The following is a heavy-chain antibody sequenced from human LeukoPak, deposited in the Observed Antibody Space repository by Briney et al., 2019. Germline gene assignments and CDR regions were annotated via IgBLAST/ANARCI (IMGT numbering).Heavy chain of an antibody. CDR2: ISGSGGST. J-gene: IGHJ4*02. D-gene: IGHD6-19*01. CDR3: AKGPLSEVAGTTWDY. Sequence: GVSVRLSCAASGFTLSHYHMSWLRQAPGKGLVWVTAISGSGGSTYYADSVKGRFTISRDNSKNTLYLQMNSLRAEDTAVYYCAKGPLSEVAGTTWDYWGQGTLVTVSS. V-gene: IGHV3-23*01. CDR1: GFTLSHYH.